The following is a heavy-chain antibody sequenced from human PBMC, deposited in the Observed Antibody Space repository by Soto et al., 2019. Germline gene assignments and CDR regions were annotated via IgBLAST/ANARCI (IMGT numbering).Heavy chain of an antibody. CDR3: ARDQGMVRGVIITYWFDP. CDR1: GFTFSSYA. J-gene: IGHJ5*02. V-gene: IGHV3-30-3*01. D-gene: IGHD3-10*01. CDR2: ISYDGSNK. Sequence: ESGGGVVQPGRSLRLSCAASGFTFSSYAMHWVRQAPGKGLEWVAVISYDGSNKYYADSVKGRFTISRDNSKNTLYLQMNSLRAEDTAVYYCARDQGMVRGVIITYWFDPWGQGTLVTVSS.